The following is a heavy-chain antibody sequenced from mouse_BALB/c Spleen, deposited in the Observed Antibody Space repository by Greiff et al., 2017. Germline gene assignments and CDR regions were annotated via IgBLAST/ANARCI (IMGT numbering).Heavy chain of an antibody. J-gene: IGHJ4*01. D-gene: IGHD1-1*01. V-gene: IGHV2-6-7*01. CDR3: ARKDGTTGAMDY. CDR2: IWGDGST. Sequence: VKLMESGPGLVAPSQSLSITCTVSGFSLTGYGVNWVRQPPGKGLEWLGMIWGDGSTDYNAAFISRLSISKDNSKSQVFFKMNSLQANDTAIYYCARKDGTTGAMDYWGQGTSVTVSS. CDR1: GFSLTGYG.